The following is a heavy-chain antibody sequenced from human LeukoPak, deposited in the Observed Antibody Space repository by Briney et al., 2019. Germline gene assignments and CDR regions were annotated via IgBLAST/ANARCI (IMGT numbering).Heavy chain of an antibody. Sequence: GGSLRLSCAASGFTFSSYGMHWVRQAPGEGLEWVAFIRYDGSNEYYADSVEGRFTISRDNSKNTLYLQMNSLRAEDTAVYYCAKRVVVPAALDYWGQGTLVTVSS. CDR2: IRYDGSNE. J-gene: IGHJ4*02. CDR1: GFTFSSYG. D-gene: IGHD2-2*01. CDR3: AKRVVVPAALDY. V-gene: IGHV3-30*02.